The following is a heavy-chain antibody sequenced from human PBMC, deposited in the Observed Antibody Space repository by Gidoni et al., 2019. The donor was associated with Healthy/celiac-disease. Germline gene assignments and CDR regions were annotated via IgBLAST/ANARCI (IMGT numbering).Heavy chain of an antibody. CDR3: ARGWLGGSYNWFDP. D-gene: IGHD3-10*01. Sequence: QVQLQQWGAGLLKPSETLSLTCAVYGGSFSGYYWSWLRQPPGKGLVWIGEINHSGSTNYNPSLKSRVTISVDTSKNQFSLKLSSVTAADTAVYYCARGWLGGSYNWFDPWGQGTLVTVSS. J-gene: IGHJ5*02. V-gene: IGHV4-34*01. CDR2: INHSGST. CDR1: GGSFSGYY.